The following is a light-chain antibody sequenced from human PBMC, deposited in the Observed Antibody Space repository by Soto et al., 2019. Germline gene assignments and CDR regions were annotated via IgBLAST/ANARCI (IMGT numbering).Light chain of an antibody. CDR1: SSDVGGYNY. Sequence: QSVLTQPRSVYGSPGQSVTISCTGTSSDVGGYNYVPWYQQQTGKAPTLMSYDDSKRPSGVPDRFSGSKSGHTAPLTISGLEAPQEADYYCSSYPSRSNLVFGTGTKVTVL. J-gene: IGLJ1*01. V-gene: IGLV2-11*01. CDR2: DDS. CDR3: SSYPSRSNLV.